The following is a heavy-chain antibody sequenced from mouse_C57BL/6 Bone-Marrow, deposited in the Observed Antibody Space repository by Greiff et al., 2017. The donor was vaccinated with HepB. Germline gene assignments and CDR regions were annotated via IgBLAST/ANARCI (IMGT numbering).Heavy chain of an antibody. D-gene: IGHD1-1*01. CDR3: ARQRNYYGSYAMDY. V-gene: IGHV5-6*01. J-gene: IGHJ4*01. CDR2: ISSGGSYT. Sequence: EVQLQQSGGDLVKPGGSLKLSCAASGFTFSSYGMSWVRQTPDKRLEWVATISSGGSYTYYPDSVKGRFTISRDNAKNTLYLQMSSLKSEDTAMYYCARQRNYYGSYAMDYWGQGTSVTVSS. CDR1: GFTFSSYG.